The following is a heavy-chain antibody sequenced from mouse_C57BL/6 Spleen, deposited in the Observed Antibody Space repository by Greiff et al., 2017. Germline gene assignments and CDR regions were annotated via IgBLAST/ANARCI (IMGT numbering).Heavy chain of an antibody. J-gene: IGHJ2*01. CDR2: INPNYGTT. V-gene: IGHV1-39*01. CDR3: ARGDNYYGGYYVDY. Sequence: VQLQQSGPELVKPGASVKISCKASGYSFTDYNMNWVKQSNGKSLEWIGVINPNYGTTSYNQQFKGKATLTVDQSSNKAYRQLNSLTSEDSAVYYCARGDNYYGGYYVDYWGQGTTLTVSS. D-gene: IGHD1-1*01. CDR1: GYSFTDYN.